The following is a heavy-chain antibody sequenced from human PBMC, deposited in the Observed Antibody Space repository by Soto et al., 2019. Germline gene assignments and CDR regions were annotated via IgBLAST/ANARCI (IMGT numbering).Heavy chain of an antibody. Sequence: QVQLQQRGAGLLKPSETLSLTCAVYGGSFSGYYWSWIRQPPGKGLEWIGEINHSGSTNYNPSLKSRVTISVDTSKNQFSLKLSSVTAADTAVYYCARGSRRWRNAFDIWGQGTMVTVSS. D-gene: IGHD2-15*01. CDR1: GGSFSGYY. J-gene: IGHJ3*02. CDR3: ARGSRRWRNAFDI. V-gene: IGHV4-34*01. CDR2: INHSGST.